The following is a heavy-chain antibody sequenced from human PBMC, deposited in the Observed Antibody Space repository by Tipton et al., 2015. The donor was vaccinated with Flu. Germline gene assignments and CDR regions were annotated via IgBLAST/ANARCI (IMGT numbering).Heavy chain of an antibody. CDR2: IWYDGSNK. J-gene: IGHJ4*01. CDR1: GFTFSSYG. Sequence: QLVQSGGGVVQPGRSLRLSCAASGFTFSSYGMHWVRQAPGKGLEWVAVIWYDGSNKYYADSVKGRFTISRDNSKNTLYLQMNSLRAEDTAVYYCAGDRNDYYDSSGYVLGFGIGDWARGTLVAVSS. CDR3: AGDRNDYYDSSGYVLGFGIGD. D-gene: IGHD3-22*01. V-gene: IGHV3-33*01.